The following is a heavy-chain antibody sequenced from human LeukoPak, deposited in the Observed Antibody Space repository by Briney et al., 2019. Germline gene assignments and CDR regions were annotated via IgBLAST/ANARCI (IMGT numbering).Heavy chain of an antibody. D-gene: IGHD1-26*01. CDR1: GFTFDEYG. CDR3: ARDSFSGSSLDY. J-gene: IGHJ4*02. Sequence: GGSLRLSCAASGFTFDEYGMSWVRRAPGKGLEWVSSINWDGGSTAYADSVKGRVTISRDNAENSLHLQMKSLRAEDTALYYCARDSFSGSSLDYWGQGTLVTVSS. CDR2: INWDGGST. V-gene: IGHV3-20*04.